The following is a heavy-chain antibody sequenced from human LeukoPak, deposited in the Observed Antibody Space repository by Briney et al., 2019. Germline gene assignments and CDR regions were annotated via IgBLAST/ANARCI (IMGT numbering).Heavy chain of an antibody. CDR1: GFTVSSKY. D-gene: IGHD3-10*01. CDR2: ISSSSSYI. V-gene: IGHV3-21*01. CDR3: YGSGSYARGLDY. Sequence: GGSLRLSCAASGFTVSSKYMSWVRQAPGKGLEWVSSISSSSSYIYYADSVKGRFTISRDNAKNSLYLQMNSLRAEDTAVYYCYGSGSYARGLDYWGQGTLVTVSS. J-gene: IGHJ4*02.